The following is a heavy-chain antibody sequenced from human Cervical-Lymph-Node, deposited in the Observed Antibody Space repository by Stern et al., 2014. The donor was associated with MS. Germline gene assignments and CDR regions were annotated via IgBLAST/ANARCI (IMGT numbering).Heavy chain of an antibody. D-gene: IGHD5-24*01. V-gene: IGHV5-51*03. CDR1: GYSFTNYW. J-gene: IGHJ4*02. Sequence: VQLEQSGAEVKRPGESLKISCKGSGYSFTNYWIGWVRQLPGKRLESMGIIYPGDSETTYSPSFLGRVTFSVATSINTAYLQWGSLRASDTAMYYCARRGDGYNYYLDFWGQGTLVTVSS. CDR3: ARRGDGYNYYLDF. CDR2: IYPGDSET.